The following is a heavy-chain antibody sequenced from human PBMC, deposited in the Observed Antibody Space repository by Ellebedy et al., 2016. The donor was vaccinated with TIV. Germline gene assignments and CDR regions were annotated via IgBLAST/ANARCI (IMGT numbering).Heavy chain of an antibody. CDR3: ARINYGSGSYYGYFDY. D-gene: IGHD3-10*01. CDR2: IYPGDSDT. CDR1: EYSFTSYW. V-gene: IGHV5-51*01. Sequence: GESLKISXKGSEYSFTSYWIGWVRQMPGKGLEWMGIIYPGDSDTRYSPSFQGQVTISADKSISTAYLQWSSLKASDTAMYYCARINYGSGSYYGYFDYWGQGTLVTVSS. J-gene: IGHJ4*02.